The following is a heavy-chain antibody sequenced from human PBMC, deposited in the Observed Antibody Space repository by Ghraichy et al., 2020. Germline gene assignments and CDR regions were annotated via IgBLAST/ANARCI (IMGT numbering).Heavy chain of an antibody. J-gene: IGHJ6*02. CDR2: ITPLFGTS. D-gene: IGHD2-21*02. CDR3: ARTPNSCIGGACSNFYYYYGFDV. CDR1: GGTFKNYA. Sequence: SVKVSCKASGGTFKNYAFSWVRRAPGQGLEWMGVITPLFGTSQYTQKFQGRVTITADESTRTTYMELSSLRSEDTAVYYFARTPNSCIGGACSNFYYYYGFDVWGQGTTVTVSS. V-gene: IGHV1-69*13.